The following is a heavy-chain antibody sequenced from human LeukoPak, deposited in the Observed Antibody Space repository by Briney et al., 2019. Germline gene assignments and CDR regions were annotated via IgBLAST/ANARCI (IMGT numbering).Heavy chain of an antibody. D-gene: IGHD3-10*01. CDR3: ARPSSGGLSEDY. V-gene: IGHV3-53*01. J-gene: IGHJ4*02. Sequence: GGSLRLSCRASGFTFGDYAMSWVRQAPGKGLEWVSIIYSGGSTYYADSVKGRFTISKDDSKNTLYLQMNNLRVEDTAVYYCARPSSGGLSEDYWGQGTLVTVSS. CDR2: IYSGGST. CDR1: GFTFGDYA.